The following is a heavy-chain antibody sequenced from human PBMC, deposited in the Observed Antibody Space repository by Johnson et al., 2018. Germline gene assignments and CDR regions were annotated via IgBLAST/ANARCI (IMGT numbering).Heavy chain of an antibody. CDR3: ATELPYRVPISVHNEYFHH. CDR2: ISYDGTNK. J-gene: IGHJ1*01. D-gene: IGHD1-26*01. V-gene: IGHV3-30*03. Sequence: QVQLVQSGGGVVQXGRSLRLXCAVSGFTFSSYGMNWVRQAPGKGLNWVAVISYDGTNKYYADSVKGRFTISRDDSQNTLYLQMNSLRADDTAVYYCATELPYRVPISVHNEYFHHWGQGTLVTVSS. CDR1: GFTFSSYG.